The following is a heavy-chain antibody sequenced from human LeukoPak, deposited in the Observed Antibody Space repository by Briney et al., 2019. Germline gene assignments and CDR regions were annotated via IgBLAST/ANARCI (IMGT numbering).Heavy chain of an antibody. CDR3: VKNGVYTSGWYGGYFDY. V-gene: IGHV3-64D*08. CDR1: GFTFSSFS. D-gene: IGHD6-19*01. J-gene: IGHJ4*02. Sequence: GGSLRLSCAASGFTFSSFSMNWVRQAPGKGLEYISAISSNGGSTYYADSVKGRFTISRDNSKNTLYLQMSSLRSEDTAVYYCVKNGVYTSGWYGGYFDYWGQGTLVTVSS. CDR2: ISSNGGST.